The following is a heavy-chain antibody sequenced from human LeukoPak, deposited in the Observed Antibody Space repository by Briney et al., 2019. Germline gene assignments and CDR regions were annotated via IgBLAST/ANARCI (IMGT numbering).Heavy chain of an antibody. CDR2: IYYSGST. CDR1: GGSITSTTYY. V-gene: IGHV4-39*07. J-gene: IGHJ4*02. Sequence: PSEILSLTCAVSGGSITSTTYYWGWIRQPPGKGLEWIGSIYYSGSTYYNPSLKSRVTISVDTSKNQFSLKLSSVTAADTAVYYCARDLSVAGNFYFDYWGQGTLVTVPS. CDR3: ARDLSVAGNFYFDY. D-gene: IGHD6-19*01.